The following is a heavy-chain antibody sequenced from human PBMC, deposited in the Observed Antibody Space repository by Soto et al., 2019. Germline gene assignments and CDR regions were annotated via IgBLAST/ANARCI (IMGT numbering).Heavy chain of an antibody. V-gene: IGHV4-59*08. Sequence: QVQLQQSGPRLVKPSETLSLTCTVSSGPDRSHNWGWIRQPPGRGLEWIGYVYYTGDTAYNPSLRSRFSISADTSTNDISLTLSSVTAADTAVYYCVRQGIDYLHGLVDVWGQGTTVSVS. CDR2: VYYTGDT. CDR1: SGPDRSHN. CDR3: VRQGIDYLHGLVDV. J-gene: IGHJ6*02. D-gene: IGHD4-17*01.